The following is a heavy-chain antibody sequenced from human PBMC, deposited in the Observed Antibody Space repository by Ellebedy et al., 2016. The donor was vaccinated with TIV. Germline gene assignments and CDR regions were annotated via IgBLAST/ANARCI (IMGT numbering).Heavy chain of an antibody. CDR2: IYYSGSTYSATT. J-gene: IGHJ4*02. CDR3: ARGQLVVGY. V-gene: IGHV4-39*07. D-gene: IGHD6-13*01. CDR1: GGSISSGTYY. Sequence: MPSETLSLTCTVSGGSISSGTYYWGWIRQPPGKGLEWIGTIYYSGSTYSATTYHNPSLRSRVTISVDSSKNQYSLKLSSVTAADTAVYYCARGQLVVGYWGQGTLVTVSS.